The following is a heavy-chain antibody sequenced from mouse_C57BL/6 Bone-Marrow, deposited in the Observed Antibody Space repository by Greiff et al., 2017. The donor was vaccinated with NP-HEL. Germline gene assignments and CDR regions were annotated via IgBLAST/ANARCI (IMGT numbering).Heavy chain of an antibody. D-gene: IGHD1-1*01. V-gene: IGHV1-55*01. J-gene: IGHJ4*01. Sequence: QVQLQQPGAELVKPGASVKMSCKASGYTFTSYWITWVKQRPGQGLEWIGDIYPGSGSTNYNEKFKSKATLTVDTSSSTAYMQLSSLTSEDSAVYYCAREELTTVPYYYAMDYWGQGTSVTVSS. CDR2: IYPGSGST. CDR1: GYTFTSYW. CDR3: AREELTTVPYYYAMDY.